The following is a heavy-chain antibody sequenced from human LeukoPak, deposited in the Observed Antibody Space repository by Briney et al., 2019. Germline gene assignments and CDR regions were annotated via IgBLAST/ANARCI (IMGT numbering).Heavy chain of an antibody. CDR1: GFTFSNAW. CDR2: IKSKTDGGTT. D-gene: IGHD3-3*01. J-gene: IGHJ4*02. Sequence: PGGSLRLSCAASGFTFSNAWMSWVRQAPGKGLEWVGRIKSKTDGGTTDYAAPVKGRFTISRDDSKNTLYLQMNSLKTEDTAVYYCTTADLRFLEWFPFDYWGQGTLVTVSS. CDR3: TTADLRFLEWFPFDY. V-gene: IGHV3-15*01.